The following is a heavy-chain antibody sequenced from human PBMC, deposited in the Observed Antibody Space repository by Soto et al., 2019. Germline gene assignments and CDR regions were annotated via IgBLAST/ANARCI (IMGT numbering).Heavy chain of an antibody. CDR1: GGSISSGNYC. CDR2: IHYSGSS. V-gene: IGHV4-30-4*01. Sequence: QVQLQESGPGLVKPSQSLSLTCTVSGGSISSGNYCWSWIRQPPGKGLEWIGFIHYSGSSYYNPSLKSRVPISVDTSKNQFSLKLDSVTAADTAVYYCARDLDTATYFDYWGHGTLVTVSS. CDR3: ARDLDTATYFDY. D-gene: IGHD5-18*01. J-gene: IGHJ4*01.